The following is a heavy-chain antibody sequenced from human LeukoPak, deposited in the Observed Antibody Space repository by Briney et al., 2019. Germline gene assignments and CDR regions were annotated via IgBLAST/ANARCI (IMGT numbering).Heavy chain of an antibody. CDR2: INHSGST. CDR1: GGSFSGYY. D-gene: IGHD3-22*01. CDR3: ARPSLPYYYDSSGYLY. J-gene: IGHJ4*02. Sequence: SETLSLTCAVYGGSFSGYYWSWIRQPPGKGLEWIGEINHSGSTNYNPSLKSRVTISVDTSKNQFSLKLSSVTAADTAVYYCARPSLPYYYDSSGYLYWGQGTLVAVSS. V-gene: IGHV4-34*01.